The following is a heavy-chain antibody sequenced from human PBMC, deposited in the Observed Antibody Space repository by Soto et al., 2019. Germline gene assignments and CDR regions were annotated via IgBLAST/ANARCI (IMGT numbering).Heavy chain of an antibody. CDR3: ARNTGWLARD. CDR1: GFSFSDYY. V-gene: IGHV3-7*01. D-gene: IGHD6-19*01. CDR2: MNQGGSQK. J-gene: IGHJ4*02. Sequence: VQLVESGGGLDQPGGSLTLSCAASGFSFSDYYMTWVRQAPGKGLEWVANMNQGGSQKNYVDSVKGRFTISRDNAKNSLYLQMNSLRVEDTAVYYCARNTGWLARDWGQGTLVTVSS.